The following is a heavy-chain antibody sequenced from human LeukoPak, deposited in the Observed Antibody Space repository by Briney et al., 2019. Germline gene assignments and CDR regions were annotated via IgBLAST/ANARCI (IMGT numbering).Heavy chain of an antibody. CDR1: GYTFTGYY. D-gene: IGHD3-9*01. V-gene: IGHV1-2*02. CDR2: INGKSGAT. Sequence: ASVKVSCKASGYTFTGYYMHWVRQVPGQGLEWMGWINGKSGATFYAQKFQDRITVTRDTSISTMYLEVNRLTTDDTAVYYCVRDFDWGPDYWGQGTLVAVSS. J-gene: IGHJ4*02. CDR3: VRDFDWGPDY.